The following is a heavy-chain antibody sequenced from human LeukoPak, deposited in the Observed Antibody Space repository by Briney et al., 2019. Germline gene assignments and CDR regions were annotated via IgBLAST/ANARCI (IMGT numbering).Heavy chain of an antibody. Sequence: PGGSLRLSCAASGFTFSSYDMHWVRHPAGKGLEWVSAIAAAGDTYYPDTVKGRFTISRENAKNSLYLQMNSLRVGDTAVYYCARGGDGFDPWGQGTLVTVSS. CDR1: GFTFSSYD. V-gene: IGHV3-13*01. CDR2: IAAAGDT. J-gene: IGHJ5*02. D-gene: IGHD3-16*01. CDR3: ARGGDGFDP.